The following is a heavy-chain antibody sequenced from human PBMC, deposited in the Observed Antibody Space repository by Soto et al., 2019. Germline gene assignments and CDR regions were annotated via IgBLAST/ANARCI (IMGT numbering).Heavy chain of an antibody. J-gene: IGHJ4*02. CDR2: INPDSGAT. V-gene: IGHV1-2*02. CDR1: GYSFTGYY. D-gene: IGHD2-8*02. CDR3: ARGDYGTGGYRFPYFDY. Sequence: HEHLVQSGAEVKRPGASLKVSCKASGYSFTGYYIHWVRQASGQGLEWMGWINPDSGATNYAQNFQGRVTLTSDTSIRTASMDLTSLTSDDTAVYYCARGDYGTGGYRFPYFDYWGQGTLVIVSS.